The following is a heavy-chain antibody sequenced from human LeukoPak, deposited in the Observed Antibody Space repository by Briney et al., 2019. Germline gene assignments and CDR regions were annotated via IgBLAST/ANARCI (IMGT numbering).Heavy chain of an antibody. V-gene: IGHV4-39*07. D-gene: IGHD3-10*01. CDR1: GGSISSSSYY. CDR2: IYTSGST. Sequence: SETLSLTCTVSGGSISSSSYYWGWIRQPPGKGLEWFGSIYTSGSTNYNPSLKSRVTMSVDTSKNQFSLKLSSVPAADTAVYYCARADYGSTYYFDYWGQGTLVTVSS. J-gene: IGHJ4*02. CDR3: ARADYGSTYYFDY.